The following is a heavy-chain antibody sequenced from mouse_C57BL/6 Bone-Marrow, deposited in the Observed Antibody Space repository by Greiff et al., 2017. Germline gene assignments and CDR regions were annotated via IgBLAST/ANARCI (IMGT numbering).Heavy chain of an antibody. CDR3: ARVLYYGYPYYYAMDY. V-gene: IGHV1-81*01. J-gene: IGHJ4*01. Sequence: QVQLQQSGAELARPGASVKLSCKASGYTFTSYGISWVKQRTGQGLEWIGEISPRSGNTYYNEKFKGKATLTADKSSSTAYMELRSLTSEDSAVYFCARVLYYGYPYYYAMDYWGQGTSVTVSS. CDR1: GYTFTSYG. D-gene: IGHD2-2*01. CDR2: ISPRSGNT.